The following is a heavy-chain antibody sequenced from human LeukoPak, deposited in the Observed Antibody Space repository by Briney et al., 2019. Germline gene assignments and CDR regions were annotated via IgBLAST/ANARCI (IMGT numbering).Heavy chain of an antibody. CDR2: ISSSSSYI. Sequence: GGSLRLSXAASGFTFSSYSMNWVRQAPGKGLEWVSSISSSSSYIYYADSVKGRFTISRDNAKNSLYLQMNSLRAEDTAVYYCASDICSGGSCYSSYWGQGTLVTVSS. D-gene: IGHD2-15*01. J-gene: IGHJ4*02. V-gene: IGHV3-21*01. CDR3: ASDICSGGSCYSSY. CDR1: GFTFSSYS.